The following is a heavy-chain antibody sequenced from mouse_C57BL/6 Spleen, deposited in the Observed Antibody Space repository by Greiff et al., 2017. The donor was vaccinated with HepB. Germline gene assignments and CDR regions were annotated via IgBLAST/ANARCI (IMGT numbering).Heavy chain of an antibody. CDR1: GYTFTSYW. CDR3: ARRGNLGY. Sequence: VQLQQPGAELVKPGASVKLSCKASGYTFTSYWMQWVKQRPGQGLEWIGEIDPSDSYTNYNQKFKGKATLTVDTSSSTAYMQLSSLTSEDSAVYYCARRGNLGYWGQGTTLTVSS. J-gene: IGHJ2*01. CDR2: IDPSDSYT. V-gene: IGHV1-50*01. D-gene: IGHD2-14*01.